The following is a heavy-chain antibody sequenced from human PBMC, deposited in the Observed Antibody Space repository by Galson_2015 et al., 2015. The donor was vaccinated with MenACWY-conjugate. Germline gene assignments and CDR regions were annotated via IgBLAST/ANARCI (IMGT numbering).Heavy chain of an antibody. J-gene: IGHJ3*02. V-gene: IGHV3-21*01. CDR2: ISSSSSYI. D-gene: IGHD2-15*01. CDR3: ARDTWSGGSCCYHDAFDI. CDR1: GFTFSSYS. Sequence: SLRLSCAASGFTFSSYSMNWVRQAPGKGLEWVSSISSSSSYIYYADSVKGRFTISRDNAKNSLYLQLNSLRAEDTAVYYCARDTWSGGSCCYHDAFDIWGQGTMVTVSS.